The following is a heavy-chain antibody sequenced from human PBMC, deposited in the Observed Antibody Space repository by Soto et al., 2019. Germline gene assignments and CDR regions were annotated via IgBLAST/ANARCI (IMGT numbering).Heavy chain of an antibody. CDR3: TRDDVHFNGDRYYGVPMDV. Sequence: EVQLVESGGDLVQPGGSLRLSCAASGFSVSSKYMSWVRQAPGKGLEWVSLIQSGGTTYYASSVKGRFTISRDYSENTLFLQMNSLRVEDTAVYYCTRDDVHFNGDRYYGVPMDVWCKGTTVTVSA. D-gene: IGHD2-8*01. CDR2: IQSGGTT. V-gene: IGHV3-66*01. CDR1: GFSVSSKY. J-gene: IGHJ6*04.